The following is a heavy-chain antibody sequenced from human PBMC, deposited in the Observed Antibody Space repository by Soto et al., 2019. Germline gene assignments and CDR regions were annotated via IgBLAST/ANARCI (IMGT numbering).Heavy chain of an antibody. CDR1: GLIFTTYA. D-gene: IGHD6-13*01. CDR2: IDTDGSRK. J-gene: IGHJ6*02. V-gene: IGHV3-7*01. Sequence: GGSMRLSCAPSGLIFTTYAMKWVRQAPGKGLEWVANIDTDGSRKNYVDSVKGRFIISRDNAKNSVYLQMNSLRDDDTAVYYCARGSSVRGMNVWGQGTTVTVSS. CDR3: ARGSSVRGMNV.